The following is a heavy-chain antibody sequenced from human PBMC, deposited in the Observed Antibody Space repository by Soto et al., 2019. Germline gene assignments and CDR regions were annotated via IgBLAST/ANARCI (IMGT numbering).Heavy chain of an antibody. V-gene: IGHV3-23*01. J-gene: IGHJ4*02. CDR1: GFTFSTYA. Sequence: GGSLRLSCAASGFTFSTYAMNWVRQPPGKGLAWVSSISGSGAYTYYADSVQGRFTISRDNSKNTLNLQMNSLRAEDTAVYYCARDRHPYSTKYYFDCWGQGTLVTVSS. CDR3: ARDRHPYSTKYYFDC. D-gene: IGHD2-2*01. CDR2: ISGSGAYT.